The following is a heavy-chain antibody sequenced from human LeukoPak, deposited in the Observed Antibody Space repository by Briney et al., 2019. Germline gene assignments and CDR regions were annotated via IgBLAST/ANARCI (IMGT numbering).Heavy chain of an antibody. CDR1: GYTFTGYY. D-gene: IGHD6-13*01. V-gene: IGHV1-46*01. J-gene: IGHJ6*02. Sequence: ASVKVSCKASGYTFTGYYMHWVRQAPGQGLEWMGIINPSGGSTSYAQKFQGRVTMTRDTSTSTVYMELSSLRSEDTAVYYCARTGYSSSWLFYYYYYGMDVWGQGTTVTVSS. CDR2: INPSGGST. CDR3: ARTGYSSSWLFYYYYYGMDV.